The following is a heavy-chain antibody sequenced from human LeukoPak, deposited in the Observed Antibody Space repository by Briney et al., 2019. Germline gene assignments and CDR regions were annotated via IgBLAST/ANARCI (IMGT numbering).Heavy chain of an antibody. V-gene: IGHV3-21*01. D-gene: IGHD3-10*01. CDR2: ISSSSSYI. Sequence: GGSLRLSCAAYGFTFSSYWMSWVRQAPGKGLEWVSCISSSSSYIFYGDSVKGRFTISRDNDKNSLYLQMNSLTAEDTAVYYCARDYYDSGSYPRGFDAWGQGTLVTVSS. CDR1: GFTFSSYW. CDR3: ARDYYDSGSYPRGFDA. J-gene: IGHJ5*02.